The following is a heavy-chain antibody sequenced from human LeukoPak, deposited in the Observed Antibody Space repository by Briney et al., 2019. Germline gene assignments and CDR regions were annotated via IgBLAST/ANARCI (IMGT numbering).Heavy chain of an antibody. CDR3: AKSSQVWSYFDY. D-gene: IGHD5-18*01. J-gene: IGHJ4*02. V-gene: IGHV3-15*01. CDR2: IKSKTDGGTT. Sequence: GGSLRLSCAASGFTFSNAWMSWVRQAPGKGLEWVGRIKSKTDGGTTDYAAPVKGRFTISRDDSKNTLYLQMNSLRAEDTAVYYCAKSSQVWSYFDYWGQGTQVTVSS. CDR1: GFTFSNAW.